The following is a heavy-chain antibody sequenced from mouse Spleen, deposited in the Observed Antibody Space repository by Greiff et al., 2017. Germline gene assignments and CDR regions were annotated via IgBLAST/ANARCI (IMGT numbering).Heavy chain of an antibody. CDR1: GYTFTDYW. CDR3: ARWLWAMDY. J-gene: IGHJ4*01. CDR2: IDTSDSYT. Sequence: VQLQQPGAELVMPGASVKMSCKASGYTFTDYWMHWVKQRPGQGLEWIGAIDTSDSYTSYNQKFKGKATLTVDESSSTAYMQLSSLTSEDSAVYYCARWLWAMDYWGQGTSVTVSS. D-gene: IGHD2-2*01. V-gene: IGHV1-69*01.